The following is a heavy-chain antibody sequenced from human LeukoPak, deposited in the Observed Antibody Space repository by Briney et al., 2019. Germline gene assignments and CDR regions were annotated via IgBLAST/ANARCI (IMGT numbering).Heavy chain of an antibody. CDR2: IYCGGST. J-gene: IGHJ4*02. CDR3: ASLYGSGRKGYFDY. D-gene: IGHD3-10*01. V-gene: IGHV3-53*04. Sequence: QAGGSLRLSCAASGFTVSSNYMSWVRQAPGKGLEWVSVIYCGGSTYYADSVKGRFTISRHNPKNTLYLQMNSLRAEDTAVYYCASLYGSGRKGYFDYWGQGTLVTVSS. CDR1: GFTVSSNY.